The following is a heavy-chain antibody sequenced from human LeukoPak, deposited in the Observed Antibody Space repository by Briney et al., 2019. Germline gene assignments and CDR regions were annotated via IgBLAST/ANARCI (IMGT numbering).Heavy chain of an antibody. V-gene: IGHV4-59*01. Sequence: SETLSLTCTVSGGSISSYYWSWIRQPPGKGLEWIGYIYYSGSTNYNPSLKSRVTISVDTSKNQFSLKLSSVTAADTAVYYCARERNTYYYDSKDWFDPWGQGTLVTVSS. J-gene: IGHJ5*02. D-gene: IGHD3-22*01. CDR2: IYYSGST. CDR1: GGSISSYY. CDR3: ARERNTYYYDSKDWFDP.